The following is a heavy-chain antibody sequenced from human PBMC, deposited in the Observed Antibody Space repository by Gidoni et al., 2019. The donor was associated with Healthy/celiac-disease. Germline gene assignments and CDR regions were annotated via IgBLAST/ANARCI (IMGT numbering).Heavy chain of an antibody. CDR1: GGTFSSYA. J-gene: IGHJ6*02. CDR3: ARDRLVVNGDYYYYYGMDV. V-gene: IGHV1-69*04. CDR2: IIPILGIA. Sequence: QVQLVQSGAEVKKPGSSVKVSCKASGGTFSSYAISWVRQAPGQGLEWMGRIIPILGIANYAQKFQGRVTITADKSTSTAYMELSSLRSEDTAVYYCARDRLVVNGDYYYYYGMDVWGQGTTVTVSS. D-gene: IGHD2-2*01.